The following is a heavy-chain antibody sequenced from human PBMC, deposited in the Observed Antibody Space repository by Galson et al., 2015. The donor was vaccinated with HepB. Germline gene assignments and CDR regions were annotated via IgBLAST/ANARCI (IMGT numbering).Heavy chain of an antibody. D-gene: IGHD5-18*01. Sequence: SVKVSCKASGYTFTTYHMHWVRQAPGQGLQWMGLINPSGGSTSYAQKFQGRVTMTRDTSTTTVHMELKSLRSEDTAVYYCARGSSDTAMVKGTVVLVYWGQGTLVTVSS. CDR1: GYTFTTYH. CDR2: INPSGGST. CDR3: ARGSSDTAMVKGTVVLVY. J-gene: IGHJ4*02. V-gene: IGHV1-46*01.